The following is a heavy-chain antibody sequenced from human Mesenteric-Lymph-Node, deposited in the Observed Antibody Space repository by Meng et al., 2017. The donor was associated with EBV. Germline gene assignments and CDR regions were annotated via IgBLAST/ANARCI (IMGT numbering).Heavy chain of an antibody. D-gene: IGHD5-12*01. CDR2: IVPIFGTT. CDR1: GGTFRSHA. J-gene: IGHJ4*02. V-gene: IGHV1-69*01. CDR3: ARGAATMPLEY. Sequence: QGQVVQMGCGVEKAGASVKVLGKASGGTFRSHAFSWVRQAPGQGLEWMGGIVPIFGTTTYAQKFQGRLTITADEATSTAHMELHGLRSDDTALYFCARGAATMPLEYWGQGALVTVSS.